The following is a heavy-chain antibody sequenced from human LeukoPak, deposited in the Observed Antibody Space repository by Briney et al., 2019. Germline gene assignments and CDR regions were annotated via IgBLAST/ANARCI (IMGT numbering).Heavy chain of an antibody. D-gene: IGHD3-3*01. CDR3: ASSLTIFGVVH. CDR1: GYNFNIYG. Sequence: ASVKVSCKASGYNFNIYGFSWVRQAPGQGLEWMGWITMINGNTDYAEKLQGRVTMTIDTFTSTAYMELRSLRSDDTAVYYCASSLTIFGVVHWGQGTLLTVSS. J-gene: IGHJ4*02. V-gene: IGHV1-18*01. CDR2: ITMINGNT.